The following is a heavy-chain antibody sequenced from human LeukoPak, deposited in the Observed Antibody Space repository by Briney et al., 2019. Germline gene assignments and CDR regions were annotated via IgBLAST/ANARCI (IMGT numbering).Heavy chain of an antibody. CDR2: INQDGSEK. J-gene: IGHJ4*02. Sequence: GGSLRLSCAVSGFTFSNYWMNWVRQAPGKGLEWVANINQDGSEKYYVESVRGRFTISRDNAKNSLYLQMNSLRAEDTAVYYCARWDYWGQGTLVTVSS. V-gene: IGHV3-7*05. CDR3: ARWDY. CDR1: GFTFSNYW.